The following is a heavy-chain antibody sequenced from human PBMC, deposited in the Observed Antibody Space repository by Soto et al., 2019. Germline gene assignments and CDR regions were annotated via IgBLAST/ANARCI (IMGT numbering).Heavy chain of an antibody. V-gene: IGHV1-46*01. D-gene: IGHD3-10*01. CDR1: GYTFTNYY. CDR2: INPSGGST. J-gene: IGHJ5*02. CDR3: ARDHRFLWFGELLA. Sequence: QVQLVQSGAELKKPGASVKVSCKASGYTFTNYYIHWVRQAPGRGLEWMGVINPSGGSTDYTQKFQDRVTMTRDTSTSTVYMELRGLTPEDTAVYYCARDHRFLWFGELLAWGQGTLVTVSS.